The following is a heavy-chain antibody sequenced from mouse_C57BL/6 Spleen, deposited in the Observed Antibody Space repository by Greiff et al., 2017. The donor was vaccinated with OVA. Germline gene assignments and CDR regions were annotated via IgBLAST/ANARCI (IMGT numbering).Heavy chain of an antibody. CDR1: GYTFTDYE. V-gene: IGHV1-15*01. D-gene: IGHD3-3*01. J-gene: IGHJ4*01. CDR3: FRVDY. CDR2: IDPETGGT. Sequence: VKLQQSGAELVRPGASVTLSCKASGYTFTDYEMHWVKQTPVHGLEWIGAIDPETGGTAYNQKFKGKAILTADKSSSTAYMELRSLTAEDSAVYYSFRVDYWGQGTSVTVSS.